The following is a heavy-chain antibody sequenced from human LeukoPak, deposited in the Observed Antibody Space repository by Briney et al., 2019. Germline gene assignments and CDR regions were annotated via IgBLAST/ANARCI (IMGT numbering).Heavy chain of an antibody. CDR2: INPSGGST. CDR1: GYTFISYC. Sequence: ASVKVSCKASGYTFISYCMHWVRQAPGQGLEWMGIINPSGGSTSYAQKFQGRVTMTRDTSTSTVYMELSSLRSEDTAMYYCARGHSGYDRTNWFDPWGQGTLVTVSS. V-gene: IGHV1-46*03. CDR3: ARGHSGYDRTNWFDP. J-gene: IGHJ5*02. D-gene: IGHD5-12*01.